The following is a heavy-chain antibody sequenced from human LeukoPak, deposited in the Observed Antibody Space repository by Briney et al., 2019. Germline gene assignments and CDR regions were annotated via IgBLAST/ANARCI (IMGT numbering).Heavy chain of an antibody. CDR3: ARDRDYGGNRYDY. Sequence: ASVKVSCKASGYTFTSYYMHWVRQAPGQGLEWMGWISAYNGNTNYAQKLQGRVTMTTDTSTSTAYMELRSLRSDDTAVYYCARDRDYGGNRYDYWGQGTLVTVSS. CDR1: GYTFTSYY. CDR2: ISAYNGNT. V-gene: IGHV1-18*04. J-gene: IGHJ4*02. D-gene: IGHD4-23*01.